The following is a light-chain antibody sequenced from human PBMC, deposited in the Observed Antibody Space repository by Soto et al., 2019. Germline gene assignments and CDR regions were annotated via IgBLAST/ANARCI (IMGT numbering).Light chain of an antibody. J-gene: IGKJ5*01. CDR1: QVISNY. CDR3: QQSYSTPPIN. V-gene: IGKV1-27*01. Sequence: DIQMTQSPSSLSASVGDIVTITCRASQVISNYLAWYQQKPGTVPKLLISAASTLQTGVPSRFSGSGSGTDFTLTISSLQPEDFATCYCQQSYSTPPINFGQGTRLEN. CDR2: AAS.